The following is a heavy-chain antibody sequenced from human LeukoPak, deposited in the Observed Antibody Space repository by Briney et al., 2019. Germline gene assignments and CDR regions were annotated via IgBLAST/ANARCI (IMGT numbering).Heavy chain of an antibody. CDR3: ARRRTVTRFDP. D-gene: IGHD4-17*01. J-gene: IGHJ5*02. Sequence: SETLSLTCAVYGGSFSGYYWSWIRQPPGKGLEWIGEINHSGSTNYNPSLKSRVTISVDTSKNQFSLKLSSVTAADTAVYYCARRRTVTRFDPWGQGTLVTVSS. CDR2: INHSGST. V-gene: IGHV4-34*01. CDR1: GGSFSGYY.